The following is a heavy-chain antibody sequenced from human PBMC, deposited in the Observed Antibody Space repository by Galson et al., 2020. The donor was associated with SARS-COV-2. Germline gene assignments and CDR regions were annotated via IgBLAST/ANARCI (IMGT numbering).Heavy chain of an antibody. Sequence: GESLKISCAASGFTFSSYAMHWVRQAPGKGLEWVAVISYDGSNKYYADSVKGRFTISRDNSKNTLYLQMNSLRAEDTAVYYCAREGYGGNLGYFDYWGQGTLVTVSS. CDR2: ISYDGSNK. D-gene: IGHD2-21*02. CDR1: GFTFSSYA. V-gene: IGHV3-30*04. CDR3: AREGYGGNLGYFDY. J-gene: IGHJ4*02.